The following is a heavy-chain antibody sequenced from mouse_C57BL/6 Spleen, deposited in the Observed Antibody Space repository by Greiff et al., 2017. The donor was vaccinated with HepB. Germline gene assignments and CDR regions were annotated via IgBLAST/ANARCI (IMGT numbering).Heavy chain of an antibody. J-gene: IGHJ2*01. D-gene: IGHD1-1*01. Sequence: EVQLVESGGGLVKPGGSLKLSCAASGFTFSDYGMHWVRQAPEKGLEWVAYISSGSSTIYYADTVKGRFTISRDNAKNTLFLQMTSLRSEDTAMYYCARGDYGSSYVGYFDYWGQGTTLTVSS. V-gene: IGHV5-17*01. CDR3: ARGDYGSSYVGYFDY. CDR2: ISSGSSTI. CDR1: GFTFSDYG.